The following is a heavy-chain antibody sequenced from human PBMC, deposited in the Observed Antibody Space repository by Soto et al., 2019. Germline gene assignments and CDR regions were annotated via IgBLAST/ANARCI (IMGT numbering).Heavy chain of an antibody. J-gene: IGHJ4*02. CDR2: ISGSGVKT. V-gene: IGHV3-23*01. Sequence: GGSLRLSCAASGFTFSSYSMNWVRQAPGKGLEWVSSISGSGVKTYYADSVKGRFTISRDSSKNTLYLHIDSLRADDTAVYYCALPRGGTRFFDFWGQRALVTGSS. D-gene: IGHD2-15*01. CDR1: GFTFSSYS. CDR3: ALPRGGTRFFDF.